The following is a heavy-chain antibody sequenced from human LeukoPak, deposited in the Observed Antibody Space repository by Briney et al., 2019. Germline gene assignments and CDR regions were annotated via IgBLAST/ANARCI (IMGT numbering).Heavy chain of an antibody. J-gene: IGHJ5*02. Sequence: ASVKVSCKASGYIFTGYYMHWVRQAPGQGLEWMGWINPNSGGTNYAQKFQGRVTMTRDSSISTAYMELSSLTSEDTAVYYCARGPRFDPWGQGTLVTVSS. CDR3: ARGPRFDP. V-gene: IGHV1-2*02. CDR1: GYIFTGYY. CDR2: INPNSGGT.